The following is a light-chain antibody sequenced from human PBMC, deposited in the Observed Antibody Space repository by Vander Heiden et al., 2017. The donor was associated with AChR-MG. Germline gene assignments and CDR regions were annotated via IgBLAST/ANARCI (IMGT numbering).Light chain of an antibody. J-gene: IGKJ3*01. V-gene: IGKV3-15*01. Sequence: EIVMTLPPATLSVSPGESPTLSCRASQSVSSNLAWYQQKPCQAPRLLIYGASTRATGIPARFSGSGSETEFTLTISSLQSEDFAVYYCHHDNNWPLFTFGHGTNVDIK. CDR3: HHDNNWPLFT. CDR2: GAS. CDR1: QSVSSN.